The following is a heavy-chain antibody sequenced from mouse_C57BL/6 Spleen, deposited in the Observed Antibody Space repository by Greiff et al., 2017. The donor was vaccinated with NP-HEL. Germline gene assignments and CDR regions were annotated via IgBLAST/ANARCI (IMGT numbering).Heavy chain of an antibody. CDR3: VGDYDDAVYYAMDY. D-gene: IGHD2-12*01. CDR2: IRSKSSNYAT. CDR1: GFTFNTYA. J-gene: IGHJ4*01. V-gene: IGHV10-3*01. Sequence: EVKVVESGGGLVQPKGSLKLSCAASGFTFNTYAMHWVRQAPGKGLEWVARIRSKSSNYATYYADSVKDRFTISRDDLQSMLYLQMNNLKTEDTAMYYCVGDYDDAVYYAMDYWGQGTSVTVSS.